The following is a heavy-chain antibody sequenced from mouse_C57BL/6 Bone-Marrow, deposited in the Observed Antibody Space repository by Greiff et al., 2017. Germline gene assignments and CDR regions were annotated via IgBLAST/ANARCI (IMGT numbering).Heavy chain of an antibody. J-gene: IGHJ3*01. CDR1: GYAFSSSW. Sequence: VQLQQSGPELVKPGASVKISCKASGYAFSSSWMNWVKQRPGKGLEWIGRIYPGDGDTNYNGKFKGKATLTADKSSSTAYMQLSSLTSEDSAVYFCARSQTGTIAYWGQGTLVTVSA. D-gene: IGHD4-1*01. V-gene: IGHV1-82*01. CDR3: ARSQTGTIAY. CDR2: IYPGDGDT.